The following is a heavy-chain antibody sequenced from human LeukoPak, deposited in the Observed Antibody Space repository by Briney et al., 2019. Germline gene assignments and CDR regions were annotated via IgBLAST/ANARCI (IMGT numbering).Heavy chain of an antibody. CDR1: GYTFTSYA. D-gene: IGHD1-1*01. V-gene: IGHV7-4-1*02. CDR2: INTNTGNP. J-gene: IGHJ4*02. Sequence: ASVEDSCKASGYTFTSYAMNWVRQAPGQGLEWMGWINTNTGNPTYAQGFTGRFVFSLDTSVSTAYLQISSLKAEDTAVYYCARVNTTGRNLFMRYWGQGTLVTVSS. CDR3: ARVNTTGRNLFMRY.